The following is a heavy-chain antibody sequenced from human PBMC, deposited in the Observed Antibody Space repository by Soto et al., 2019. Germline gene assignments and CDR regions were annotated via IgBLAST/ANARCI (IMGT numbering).Heavy chain of an antibody. CDR1: GFTFSSYA. Sequence: QVQLVESGGGVVQPGRSLRLSCAASGFTFSSYAMHWVRQAPGKGLEWVAVISYDGSNKYYADSVKGRFTISRDNSENTLYLQMNSLRAEDTAVYYCAREAYSDFWSGYYTGGYYYGMDVW. V-gene: IGHV3-30-3*01. CDR2: ISYDGSNK. CDR3: AREAYSDFWSGYYTGGYYYGMDV. J-gene: IGHJ6*01. D-gene: IGHD3-3*01.